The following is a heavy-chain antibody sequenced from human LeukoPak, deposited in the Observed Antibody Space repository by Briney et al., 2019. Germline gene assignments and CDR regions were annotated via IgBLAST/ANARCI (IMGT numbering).Heavy chain of an antibody. CDR1: GDSISSGSYY. V-gene: IGHV4-39*07. CDR2: IYYSGST. Sequence: TSSETLSLTCTVSGDSISSGSYYWGWIRQPPGKGLEWIRSIYYSGSTYSNPSLKSRVILSVDMSKNQFSLRLTSVTAADTAVYFCARAGGEDLHLWLPGAFDIWGQGTMVTVSS. J-gene: IGHJ3*02. CDR3: ARAGGEDLHLWLPGAFDI. D-gene: IGHD5-18*01.